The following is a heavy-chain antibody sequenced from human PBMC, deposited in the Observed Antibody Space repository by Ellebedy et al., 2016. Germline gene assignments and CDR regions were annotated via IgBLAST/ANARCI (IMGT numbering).Heavy chain of an antibody. CDR2: IVPIFVTA. CDR3: TCLQLGIADYFDY. CDR1: GGTFNSYA. J-gene: IGHJ4*02. D-gene: IGHD6-13*01. Sequence: ASVKVSCKASGGTFNSYAINWVRQVPGQGLEWMGGIVPIFVTAHYGQSFQGRVTMTRDTSTSPVYMELSSLRSEDTAVYYCTCLQLGIADYFDYWGQGALVTVSS. V-gene: IGHV1-69*05.